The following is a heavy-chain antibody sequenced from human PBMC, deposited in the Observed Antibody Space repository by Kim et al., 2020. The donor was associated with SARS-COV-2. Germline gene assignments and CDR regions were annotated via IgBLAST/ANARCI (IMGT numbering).Heavy chain of an antibody. Sequence: GGSLRLSCAASGFTFSSYAMHWVRQAPGKGLEWVAVISYDGSNKYYADSVKGRFTISRDNSKNTLYLQMNSLRAEDTAVYYCARDSVLLWFGGLLDYWGQGTLVTVSS. V-gene: IGHV3-30-3*01. CDR3: ARDSVLLWFGGLLDY. CDR1: GFTFSSYA. D-gene: IGHD3-10*01. CDR2: ISYDGSNK. J-gene: IGHJ4*02.